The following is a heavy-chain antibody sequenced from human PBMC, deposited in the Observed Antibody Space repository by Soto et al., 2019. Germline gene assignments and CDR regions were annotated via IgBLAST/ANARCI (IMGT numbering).Heavy chain of an antibody. CDR2: INAGNGNT. Sequence: QVQLVQSGAEVKKPGASVKVSCEASGYTFTSYAMHWVRQAPGQRLEWMGLINAGNGNTRYSQKLQGRVTITRDTSATIAYMELSSLRSEATALYSCARSIVVVTAADYWGQGTLVTVSS. CDR1: GYTFTSYA. CDR3: ARSIVVVTAADY. J-gene: IGHJ4*02. V-gene: IGHV1-3*01. D-gene: IGHD2-21*02.